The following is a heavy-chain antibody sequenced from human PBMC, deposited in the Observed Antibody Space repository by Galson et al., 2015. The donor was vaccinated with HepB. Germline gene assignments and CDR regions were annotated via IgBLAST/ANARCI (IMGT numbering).Heavy chain of an antibody. CDR2: IYYSGST. V-gene: IGHV4-59*01. Sequence: LSLTCTVPGGSISSYYWSWIRQPPGKGLEWIGYIYYSGSTNYNPSLKSRVTISVDTSKNQFSLKLSSVTAADTAVYYCARGWRARDYYYYYMDVWGKGTTVTVSS. CDR3: ARGWRARDYYYYYMDV. J-gene: IGHJ6*03. CDR1: GGSISSYY. D-gene: IGHD5-24*01.